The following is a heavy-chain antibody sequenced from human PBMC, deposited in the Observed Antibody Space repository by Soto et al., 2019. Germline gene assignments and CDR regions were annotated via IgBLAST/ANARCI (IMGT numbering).Heavy chain of an antibody. Sequence: GGSLRLSCAASGFTFDDYAMHWVRQAPGKGLEWVSGISWNSGSIGYADSVKGRFTISRDNAKNSLYLQMNSLRAEDTALYYCAKDISPFGRYFDWLSKNPAFDYWGQGTLVTVSS. V-gene: IGHV3-9*01. CDR1: GFTFDDYA. J-gene: IGHJ4*02. CDR2: ISWNSGSI. D-gene: IGHD3-9*01. CDR3: AKDISPFGRYFDWLSKNPAFDY.